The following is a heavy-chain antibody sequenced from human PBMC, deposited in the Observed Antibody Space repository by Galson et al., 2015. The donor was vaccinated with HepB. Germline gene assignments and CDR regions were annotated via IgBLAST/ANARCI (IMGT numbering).Heavy chain of an antibody. J-gene: IGHJ4*02. V-gene: IGHV1-46*01. D-gene: IGHD6-13*01. CDR3: ARDNSSWYRAPDY. Sequence: SVKVSCKASGYTFTSYYMHWVRQAPGQGLEWMGIINPSGGSTSYAQKFQGRVTMTRDTSTSTVYMELSSLRPEDTAVYYCARDNSSWYRAPDYWGQGTLVTVSS. CDR1: GYTFTSYY. CDR2: INPSGGST.